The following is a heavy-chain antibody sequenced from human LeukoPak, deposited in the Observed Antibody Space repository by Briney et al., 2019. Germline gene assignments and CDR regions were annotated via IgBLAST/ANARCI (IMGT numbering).Heavy chain of an antibody. CDR2: INTYSTNT. Sequence: ASVKVSCKASGYTFTSYGITWVRQAPGQGLEWMGWINTYSTNTNYAQKLQGRVTMTTDTSTSTAYMELRSLRSDDTAVYYCARQAGGYSSGWYQFHFDYWGQGTLVTVSS. D-gene: IGHD6-19*01. CDR3: ARQAGGYSSGWYQFHFDY. CDR1: GYTFTSYG. J-gene: IGHJ4*02. V-gene: IGHV1-18*04.